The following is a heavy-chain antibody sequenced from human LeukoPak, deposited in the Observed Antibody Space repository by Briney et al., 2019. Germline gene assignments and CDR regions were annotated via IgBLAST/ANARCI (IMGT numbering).Heavy chain of an antibody. CDR1: GYSFTSYW. CDR2: IYPGDSDT. CDR3: ARPPKRVNYYDSSGYYSADAFDI. V-gene: IGHV5-51*01. J-gene: IGHJ3*02. Sequence: GESLKISCKGSGYSFTSYWIGWVRQMPGKGLEWMGIIYPGDSDTRYSPSFQGQVTISADKSISTAYLQWSSLKASDTAMYYCARPPKRVNYYDSSGYYSADAFDIWGQGTMVTVSS. D-gene: IGHD3-22*01.